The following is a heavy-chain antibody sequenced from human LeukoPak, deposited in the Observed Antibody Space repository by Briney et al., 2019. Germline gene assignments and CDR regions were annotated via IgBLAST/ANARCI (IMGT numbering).Heavy chain of an antibody. CDR2: ISWDGGST. V-gene: IGHV3-43D*03. J-gene: IGHJ4*02. Sequence: GGSLRLSCAASGFTFDDYAMHWVRQAPGKGLEWVSLISWDGGSTYYADSVKGRFTISRDNSKNSLYLQMNSLRAEDTALYYCAKADSGYDLYYFDYWGRGTLVTVSS. CDR3: AKADSGYDLYYFDY. D-gene: IGHD5-12*01. CDR1: GFTFDDYA.